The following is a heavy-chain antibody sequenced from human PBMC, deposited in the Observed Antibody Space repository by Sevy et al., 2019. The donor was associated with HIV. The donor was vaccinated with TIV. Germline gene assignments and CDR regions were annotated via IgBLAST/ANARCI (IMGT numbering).Heavy chain of an antibody. Sequence: SETLSLTCTVSGGSISSGGYYWSWIRQHPGKGLEWIGYIYYSGSTYYNPSLKSRVTISVDTSKNQFSLKLGSVTAADTAVYYCAREPIIVVVPAPPDYYYYGMDVWGQGTTVTVSS. D-gene: IGHD2-2*01. CDR1: GGSISSGGYY. CDR3: AREPIIVVVPAPPDYYYYGMDV. V-gene: IGHV4-31*03. J-gene: IGHJ6*02. CDR2: IYYSGST.